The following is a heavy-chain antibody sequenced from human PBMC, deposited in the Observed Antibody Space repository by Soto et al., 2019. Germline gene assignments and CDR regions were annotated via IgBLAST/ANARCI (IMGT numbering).Heavy chain of an antibody. CDR2: IKQEGSEK. J-gene: IGHJ6*03. CDR1: GFTFSNYW. V-gene: IGHV3-7*01. Sequence: EVQLVESGGGLVQPGGSLRLSCAASGFTFSNYWMSWVRQAPGKGLEWVASIKQEGSEKDYVDSVRGRFTISRDNAKKSLDLQMSSLRAEDTAVYYCARDQGAYYFWIRKGYFYYTGVWGKGTTVTVSS. D-gene: IGHD3-3*01. CDR3: ARDQGAYYFWIRKGYFYYTGV.